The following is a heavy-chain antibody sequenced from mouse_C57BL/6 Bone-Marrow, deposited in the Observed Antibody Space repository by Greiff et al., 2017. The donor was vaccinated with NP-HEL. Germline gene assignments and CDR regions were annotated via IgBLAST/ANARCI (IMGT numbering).Heavy chain of an antibody. J-gene: IGHJ3*01. V-gene: IGHV5-4*01. D-gene: IGHD3-3*01. Sequence: DVKLVESGGGLVKPGGSLKLSCAASGFTFSSYAMSWVRQTPEKRLEWVATISDGGSYTYYPDNVKGRFTISRDNAKNNLYLQMSHLKSEDTAMYYCARDLGTEDWFAYWGQGTLVTVSA. CDR2: ISDGGSYT. CDR1: GFTFSSYA. CDR3: ARDLGTEDWFAY.